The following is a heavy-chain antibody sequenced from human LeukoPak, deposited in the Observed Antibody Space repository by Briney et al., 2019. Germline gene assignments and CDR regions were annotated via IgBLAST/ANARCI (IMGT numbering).Heavy chain of an antibody. CDR3: ARPTTTVTTPPDY. CDR2: ITSSSSYI. D-gene: IGHD4-17*01. CDR1: GFTFSGYS. V-gene: IGHV3-21*01. J-gene: IGHJ4*02. Sequence: PGGSLRLSCAASGFTFSGYSMNWVRQAPGKGLEWVSSITSSSSYIYYADSVKGRFTISRDNARNSLYLQMNSLRAEDTAVYYCARPTTTVTTPPDYWGQGTLVTVSS.